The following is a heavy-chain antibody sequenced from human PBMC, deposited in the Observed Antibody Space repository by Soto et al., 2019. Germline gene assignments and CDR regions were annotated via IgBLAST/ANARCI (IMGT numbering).Heavy chain of an antibody. V-gene: IGHV2-26*01. CDR3: ARIPLGSFYDFWSGSANYYMDV. D-gene: IGHD3-3*01. J-gene: IGHJ6*03. CDR1: GFSLSNARMG. CDR2: IFSNDEK. Sequence: SGPTLVNPTETLTLTCTVSGFSLSNARMGVSWIRQPPGKALEWLAHIFSNDEKSYSTSLKSRLTISKDTSKSQVVLTMTNMDPVDTATYYCARIPLGSFYDFWSGSANYYMDVWGKGTTVTVSS.